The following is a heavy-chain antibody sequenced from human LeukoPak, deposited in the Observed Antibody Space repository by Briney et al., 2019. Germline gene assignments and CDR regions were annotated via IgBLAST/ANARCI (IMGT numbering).Heavy chain of an antibody. CDR2: MNPNSGNT. D-gene: IGHD1-26*01. Sequence: GASVKVSCKASGYTFTTYDINWVRQAAGQGLEWMGWMNPNSGNTGYAQKFQGRVTVTRDTSISTAYMELSSVRSEDTAVYYCARAVIVGTIQFDYWGQGTLVTVSS. CDR1: GYTFTTYD. V-gene: IGHV1-8*01. J-gene: IGHJ4*02. CDR3: ARAVIVGTIQFDY.